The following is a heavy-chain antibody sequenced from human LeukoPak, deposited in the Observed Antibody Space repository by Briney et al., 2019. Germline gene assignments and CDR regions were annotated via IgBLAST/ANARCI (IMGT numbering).Heavy chain of an antibody. V-gene: IGHV1-2*02. D-gene: IGHD3-10*01. CDR2: INPNSGGT. CDR1: GYTFTGYY. Sequence: GASVKVSCKASGYTFTGYYMHWVRQAPGQGLEWMGWINPNSGGTNYAQKFQGRVTMTRDTSISTAYMELSRPRSDDTAVYYCARGARGSGSYPPAVYYFDYWGQGTLVTVSS. CDR3: ARGARGSGSYPPAVYYFDY. J-gene: IGHJ4*02.